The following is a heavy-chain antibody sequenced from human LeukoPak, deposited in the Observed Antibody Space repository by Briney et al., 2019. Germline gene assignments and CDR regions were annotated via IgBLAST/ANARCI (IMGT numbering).Heavy chain of an antibody. CDR1: GYTLTELS. V-gene: IGHV1-24*01. CDR2: FDPEDGET. CDR3: ATDQTYPTGAFDI. Sequence: ASVKVSCKGSGYTLTELSMHWVRQAPGKGLEWMGGFDPEDGETIYAQKFQGRVTMTEDTSTGTAYMELSSLRSEDTAVYYCATDQTYPTGAFDIWGQGTMVTVSS. J-gene: IGHJ3*02.